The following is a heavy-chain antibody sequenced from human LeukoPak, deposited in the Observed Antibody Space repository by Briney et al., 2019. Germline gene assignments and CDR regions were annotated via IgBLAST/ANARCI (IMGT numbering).Heavy chain of an antibody. CDR1: GGAVSSGSYY. V-gene: IGHV4-61*01. CDR2: IHYSGST. D-gene: IGHD4-17*01. J-gene: IGHJ5*02. Sequence: PSETLSLTCTVSGGAVSSGSYYWSWIRQPPGQGLEWIGYIHYSGSTKYNPSLKSRVTMSVDTSKNQFSLKVTSVTAADTAIYYCTRTNYGDYNWSDPWGQGTLVTVSS. CDR3: TRTNYGDYNWSDP.